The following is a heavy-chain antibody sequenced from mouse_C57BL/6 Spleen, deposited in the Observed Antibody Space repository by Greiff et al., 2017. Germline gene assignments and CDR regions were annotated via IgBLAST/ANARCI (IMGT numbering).Heavy chain of an antibody. CDR1: GYSITSGYY. J-gene: IGHJ2*01. CDR2: ISYDGSN. Sequence: DVHLVESGPGLVKPSQSLSLTCSVTGYSITSGYYWNWIRQFPGNKLEWMGYISYDGSNNYNPSLKNRISITRDTSKNQFFLKLNSVTTEDTATYYCARDKGYDGYYLDYWGQGTTLTVSS. CDR3: ARDKGYDGYYLDY. D-gene: IGHD2-3*01. V-gene: IGHV3-6*01.